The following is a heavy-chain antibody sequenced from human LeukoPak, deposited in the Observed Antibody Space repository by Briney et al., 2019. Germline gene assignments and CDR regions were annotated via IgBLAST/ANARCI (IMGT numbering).Heavy chain of an antibody. CDR2: IYYSGST. CDR1: DDSITLYY. J-gene: IGHJ4*02. V-gene: IGHV4-59*01. D-gene: IGHD6-19*01. CDR3: ARAVAGEFDY. Sequence: SETLSLTCSVSDDSITLYYWSWIRQPPGKGLEWIGYIYYSGSTNYNPSLKSRVTISVDTSKNQFSLKLSSVTAADTAVYYCARAVAGEFDYWGQGTLVTVSS.